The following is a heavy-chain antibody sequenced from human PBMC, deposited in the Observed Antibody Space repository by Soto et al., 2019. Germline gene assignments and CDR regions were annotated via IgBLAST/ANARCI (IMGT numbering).Heavy chain of an antibody. D-gene: IGHD1-26*01. CDR1: XXXFXSYX. CDR3: AREGGNLNWFXP. CDR2: ISSSSSTI. V-gene: IGHV3-48*02. Sequence: EVQLVESGGGLVQPGXSLRLXCAASXXXFXSYXMXWVRQAPGKGLEWVSYISSSSSTIYYADSVKGRFTISRDNAKNSLYLQMNSLRDEDTAVYYCAREGGNLNWFXPXXQGTLVTVSS. J-gene: IGHJ5*02.